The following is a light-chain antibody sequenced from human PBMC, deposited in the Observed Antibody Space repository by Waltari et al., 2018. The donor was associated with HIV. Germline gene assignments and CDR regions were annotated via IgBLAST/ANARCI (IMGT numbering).Light chain of an antibody. CDR1: QLGDKY. J-gene: IGLJ2*01. CDR2: EDT. V-gene: IGLV3-1*01. CDR3: QAWDSGTT. Sequence: YELAQPPSVSVSPGQTANITCSGDQLGDKYVYWYQQIPGQSPVLVIYEDTKRPSGIPERFSGSNSGNIATLTINGTQAMDEADYYCQAWDSGTTFGGGTKLTVL.